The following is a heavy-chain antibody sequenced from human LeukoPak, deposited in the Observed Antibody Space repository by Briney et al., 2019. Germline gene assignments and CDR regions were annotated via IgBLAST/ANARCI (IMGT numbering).Heavy chain of an antibody. CDR3: ARSLDEWLGEYYYYYMDV. D-gene: IGHD5-12*01. CDR1: GGSISSGDYY. J-gene: IGHJ6*03. CDR2: IYYSGST. V-gene: IGHV4-30-4*01. Sequence: SQTLSLTCTVSGGSISSGDYYWSWIRQPPGKGLEWIGYIYYSGSTYYNPSLKSRVTISVDTSKNQFSLKLSSVTAADTAVYYCARSLDEWLGEYYYYYMDVWGKGTTVTVSS.